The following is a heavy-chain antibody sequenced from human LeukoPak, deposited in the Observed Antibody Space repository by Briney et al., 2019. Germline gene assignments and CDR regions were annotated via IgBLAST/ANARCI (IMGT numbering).Heavy chain of an antibody. CDR2: IYYSGST. J-gene: IGHJ4*02. CDR1: GGSISSYY. CDR3: ARDSNGRGVFYY. D-gene: IGHD1-1*01. Sequence: SETLSLTRTVSGGSISSYYWSWIRQPPGKGLEWIGYIYYSGSTNYNPSLKSRFTISVDTSKNQFSLKLTSVTAADTAVYYCARDSNGRGVFYYWGQGTLVTVSS. V-gene: IGHV4-59*01.